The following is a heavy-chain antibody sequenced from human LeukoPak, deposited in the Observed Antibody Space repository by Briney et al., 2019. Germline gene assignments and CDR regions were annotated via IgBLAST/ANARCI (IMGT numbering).Heavy chain of an antibody. D-gene: IGHD2-8*02. CDR2: IYYSGST. V-gene: IGHV4-59*01. Sequence: SETLSLTCTVSGGSISSYYWSWIRQPPGKGLEWIGYIYYSGSTNYNPSLKSRVTMSVDTSKNQFSLRLSSVTAADTAVYYCARIGDTGGYFNYWGQGTLVTVSS. CDR1: GGSISSYY. J-gene: IGHJ4*02. CDR3: ARIGDTGGYFNY.